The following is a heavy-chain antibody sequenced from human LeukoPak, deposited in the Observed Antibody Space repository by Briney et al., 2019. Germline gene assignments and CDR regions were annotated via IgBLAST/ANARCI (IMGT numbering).Heavy chain of an antibody. D-gene: IGHD3-16*02. CDR3: ASYSYDYVWGSYRYYYYYGMDV. V-gene: IGHV3-7*03. CDR2: IKQDGSEK. J-gene: IGHJ6*02. Sequence: GGSLRLSCAASGFTFSSYWMSWVRQAPGKGLEWVANIKQDGSEKYYVDSVKGRFTISRDNAKNSLYLQMNSLRAEDTAVYYCASYSYDYVWGSYRYYYYYGMDVWGQGTTVTVSS. CDR1: GFTFSSYW.